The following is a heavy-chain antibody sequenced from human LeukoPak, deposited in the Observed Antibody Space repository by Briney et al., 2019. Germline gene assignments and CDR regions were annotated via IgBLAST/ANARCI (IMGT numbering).Heavy chain of an antibody. J-gene: IGHJ3*02. V-gene: IGHV4-39*07. CDR1: GGSISSSSHY. CDR3: ARERYCSSTSCYTTGDAFDI. D-gene: IGHD2-2*02. CDR2: INYSGST. Sequence: PSETLSLTCTVSGGSISSSSHYWGWIRQPPGKGLEWIGSINYSGSTHYNPSLKSRVTIYVDTSKNQFSLKLSSVTAADTAVYYCARERYCSSTSCYTTGDAFDIWGQGTMVTVSS.